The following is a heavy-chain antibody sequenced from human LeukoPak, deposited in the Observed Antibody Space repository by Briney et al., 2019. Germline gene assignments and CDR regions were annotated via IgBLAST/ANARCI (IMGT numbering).Heavy chain of an antibody. CDR1: GYTFTSYG. J-gene: IGHJ4*02. D-gene: IGHD1-26*01. Sequence: GASVKVSCKASGYTFTSYGISWVRQAPGQGLEWMGWISAYNGNANYAQKLQGRVTMTTDTSTSTAYMELRSLRSDDTAVYYCARENLRGSYTYYFDYWGQGTLVTVSS. V-gene: IGHV1-18*01. CDR2: ISAYNGNA. CDR3: ARENLRGSYTYYFDY.